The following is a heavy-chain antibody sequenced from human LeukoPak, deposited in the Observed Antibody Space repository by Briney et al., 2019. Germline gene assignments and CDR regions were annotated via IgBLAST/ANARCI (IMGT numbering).Heavy chain of an antibody. J-gene: IGHJ4*02. D-gene: IGHD1-26*01. CDR1: GFTFSSYA. V-gene: IGHV3-23*01. CDR2: ISGSGGST. CDR3: AKSWRPYSGSRDY. Sequence: GGSLRLSCAASGFTFSSYAMSWVRQAPGKGLEWVSAISGSGGSTYYADSVKGRFTISRGNSKNTLYLQMNSLRAEDTAVYYCAKSWRPYSGSRDYWGQGTLVTVSS.